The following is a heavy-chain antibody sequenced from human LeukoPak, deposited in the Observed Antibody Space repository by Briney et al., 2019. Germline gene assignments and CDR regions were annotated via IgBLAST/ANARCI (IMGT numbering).Heavy chain of an antibody. D-gene: IGHD3-16*01. CDR1: GGSISSHY. J-gene: IGHJ4*02. V-gene: IGHV4-59*11. CDR3: ARLSRGEDYFDY. CDR2: IYYGGST. Sequence: PSETLSLTCTVSGGSISSHYWSWIRQPPGKGLEWIGYIYYGGSTNYNPSLKSRVTISVDTSKNQFSLKLSSVTAADTAVYYCARLSRGEDYFDYWGQGTLVTVSS.